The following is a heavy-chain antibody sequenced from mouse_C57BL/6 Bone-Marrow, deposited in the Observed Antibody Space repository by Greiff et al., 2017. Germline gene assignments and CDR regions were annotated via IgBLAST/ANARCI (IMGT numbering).Heavy chain of an antibody. D-gene: IGHD3-2*02. Sequence: VQLQQPGAELVKPGASVKMSCKASGYTFTSYWITWVKQRPGQGLEWIGDIYPGGGSTTYNEKLKSKATLTVDTSSSTAYMQLSSLTAEDSAVYYCASSSGPRDLDYWGQGTTVTVSS. CDR2: IYPGGGST. CDR1: GYTFTSYW. CDR3: ASSSGPRDLDY. J-gene: IGHJ4*01. V-gene: IGHV1-55*01.